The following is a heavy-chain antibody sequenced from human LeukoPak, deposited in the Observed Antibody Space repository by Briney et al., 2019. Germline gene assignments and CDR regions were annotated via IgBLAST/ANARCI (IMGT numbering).Heavy chain of an antibody. CDR2: IYSDGGRT. Sequence: GGSLRLSCAGPGFTLNTYWMHWVRQGPGKGLVWVSRIYSDGGRTNYADSVKGRFTISGDTAKNTLYLQMNSLRAEDTAVYYCARSGRGGAFDMWGQGTMVTVSS. CDR3: ARSGRGGAFDM. V-gene: IGHV3-74*01. D-gene: IGHD1-26*01. CDR1: GFTLNTYW. J-gene: IGHJ3*02.